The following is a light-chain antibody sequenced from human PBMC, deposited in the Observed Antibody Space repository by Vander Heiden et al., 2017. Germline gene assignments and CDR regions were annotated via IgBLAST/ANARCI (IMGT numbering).Light chain of an antibody. CDR1: SSNIGDKY. J-gene: IGLJ1*01. CDR3: GTWDSSLSAGV. CDR2: DNN. V-gene: IGLV1-51*01. Sequence: QSALTQPPSVSAAPGPKLTISCSGSSSNIGDKYVSWYQQLPGTAPKLLICDNNKRPSGIPDRFSGSKSGTSASLGITGLQTGDEAEYYCGTWDSSLSAGVFGTGTKVTVL.